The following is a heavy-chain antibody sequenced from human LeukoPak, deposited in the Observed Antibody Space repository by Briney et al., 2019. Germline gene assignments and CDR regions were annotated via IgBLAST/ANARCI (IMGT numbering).Heavy chain of an antibody. D-gene: IGHD3-9*01. Sequence: SETLSLTCAVSGDSISSSHYWSWIRQPPGKGLEWIGEINHSGSTNYNPSLKSRVTISVDTSKNQFSLKLSSVTAADTAVYYCARGWPRRYFDNNWFDPWGQGTLDSVSS. J-gene: IGHJ5*02. CDR3: ARGWPRRYFDNNWFDP. CDR2: INHSGST. V-gene: IGHV4-34*01. CDR1: GDSISSSHY.